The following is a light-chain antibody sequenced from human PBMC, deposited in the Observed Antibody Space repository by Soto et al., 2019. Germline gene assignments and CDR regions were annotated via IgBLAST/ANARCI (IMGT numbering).Light chain of an antibody. V-gene: IGKV2-28*01. CDR2: LGS. CDR3: MQALQTPIT. CDR1: QSLLHSNGYNY. Sequence: DIVMTQSPLSLPVTPGEPASISCRSSQSLLHSNGYNYLDWYLQKPGQSPQLLIYLGSNRASGVPERFSGSGSGTDLKLNISTVEAENVGVYYCMQALQTPITFGQGTRLEMK. J-gene: IGKJ5*01.